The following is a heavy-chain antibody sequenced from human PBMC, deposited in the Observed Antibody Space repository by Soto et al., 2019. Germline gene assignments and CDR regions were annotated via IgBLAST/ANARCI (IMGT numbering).Heavy chain of an antibody. CDR1: GGSISSGDYY. J-gene: IGHJ5*02. CDR3: ARTYYDFWSGYNWFDP. V-gene: IGHV4-30-4*01. D-gene: IGHD3-3*01. Sequence: SGTLSLTCTVSGGSISSGDYYWSWIRQPPGKGLEWIGYIYYSGSTYYNPSLKSRVTISVDTSRNQFSLKLSSVTAADTAVYYCARTYYDFWSGYNWFDPWGQGTLVTVSS. CDR2: IYYSGST.